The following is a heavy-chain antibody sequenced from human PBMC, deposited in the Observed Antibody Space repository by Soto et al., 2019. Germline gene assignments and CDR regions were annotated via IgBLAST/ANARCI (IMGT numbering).Heavy chain of an antibody. CDR2: MNPNSGNT. J-gene: IGHJ6*03. CDR1: GYTFTSYD. CDR3: ARGGWIAAAYYYYYMDV. V-gene: IGHV1-8*01. Sequence: GASVKVSCKASGYTFTSYDINWVRQATGQGLEWMGWMNPNSGNTGYAQKFQGRVTMTRNTSISTAYMELSSLRSEDTAVYYCARGGWIAAAYYYYYMDVWGKGTTVTVSS. D-gene: IGHD6-13*01.